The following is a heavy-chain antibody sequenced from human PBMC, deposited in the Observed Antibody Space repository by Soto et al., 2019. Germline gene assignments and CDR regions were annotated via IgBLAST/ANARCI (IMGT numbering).Heavy chain of an antibody. CDR1: GFTFSSYA. CDR3: AKEPRFSIAALDAFDI. J-gene: IGHJ3*02. Sequence: GGSLRLSCAASGFTFSSYAMSWVRQAPGKGLEWVSAISGSGGSTYYADSVKGRFTISRDNSKNTLYLQMNSLRAEDTAVYYCAKEPRFSIAALDAFDIWGQGTMVTVSS. CDR2: ISGSGGST. V-gene: IGHV3-23*01. D-gene: IGHD6-6*01.